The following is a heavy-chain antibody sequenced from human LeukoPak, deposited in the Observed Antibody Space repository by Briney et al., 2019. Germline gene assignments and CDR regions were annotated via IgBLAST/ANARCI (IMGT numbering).Heavy chain of an antibody. V-gene: IGHV4-31*03. CDR2: IYYSGST. CDR3: ARVEGLDSSGYYLDY. CDR1: GGSISSGGYY. Sequence: PSETLSLTCTVSGGSISSGGYYWSWIRQNPGKGLEWIGHIYYSGSTYYNPSLKSRVTISVDTSKNQFSLKLSSVTAADTAVYYCARVEGLDSSGYYLDYWGQGTLVTVSS. D-gene: IGHD3-22*01. J-gene: IGHJ4*02.